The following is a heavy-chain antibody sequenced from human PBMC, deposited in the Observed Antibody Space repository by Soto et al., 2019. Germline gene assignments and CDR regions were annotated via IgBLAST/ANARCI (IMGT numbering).Heavy chain of an antibody. J-gene: IGHJ6*02. CDR2: IYDTGISGYTPST. CDR1: GGSITSSY. Sequence: WETLSLTCTVSGGSITSSYWSWIRRPPGKGLEWIAYIYDTGISGYTPSTSYNPSLKSRVTMSVDTSKRQFSLKLTSVTAADTAVYYCARGEDAFFYYGLDVWGQGITVTVSS. V-gene: IGHV4-59*01. CDR3: ARGEDAFFYYGLDV.